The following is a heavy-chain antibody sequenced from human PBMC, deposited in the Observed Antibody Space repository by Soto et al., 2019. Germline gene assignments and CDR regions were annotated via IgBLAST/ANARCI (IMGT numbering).Heavy chain of an antibody. V-gene: IGHV1-2*02. J-gene: IGHJ6*02. CDR3: ARDRVAVADVKHYYGMSV. D-gene: IGHD6-19*01. Sequence: ASGKVSCKASGYTFTGYYMHWVRQAPGQELEWMGWINPNSGGTNYAQKFQGRVTMTRDTSISTAYMELSRLRSDDTAVYYCARDRVAVADVKHYYGMSVLAQRSSVPVSS. CDR1: GYTFTGYY. CDR2: INPNSGGT.